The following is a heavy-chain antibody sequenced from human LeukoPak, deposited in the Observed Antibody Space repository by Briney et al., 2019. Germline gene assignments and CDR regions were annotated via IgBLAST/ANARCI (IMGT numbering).Heavy chain of an antibody. Sequence: GGSLRLSCAASGFTFSNYAMHWVRQAPGKGLEWVAVISYDGSNKYYADSVKGRFTISRDNSKNTLYLQMNSLRAEDTAVYYCAKGHYYMDAWGNGTTVTISS. V-gene: IGHV3-30*04. CDR1: GFTFSNYA. CDR2: ISYDGSNK. CDR3: AKGHYYMDA. J-gene: IGHJ6*03.